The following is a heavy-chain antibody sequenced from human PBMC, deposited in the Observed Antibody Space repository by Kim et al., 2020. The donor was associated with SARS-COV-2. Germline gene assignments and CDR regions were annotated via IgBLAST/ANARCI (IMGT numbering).Heavy chain of an antibody. J-gene: IGHJ4*01. CDR3: ARDAWLSPLDY. CDR2: ISDSGRS. CDR1: GGSIGSYNYY. D-gene: IGHD3-9*01. Sequence: SETLSLTCTVSGGSIGSYNYYWTWIRQPPGKSLEWMGYISDSGRSHFNSSLKSRVSISIDTSNNQLSLKLSSATAADTAVYYCARDAWLSPLDYWGQGILDTVTS. V-gene: IGHV4-30-4*01.